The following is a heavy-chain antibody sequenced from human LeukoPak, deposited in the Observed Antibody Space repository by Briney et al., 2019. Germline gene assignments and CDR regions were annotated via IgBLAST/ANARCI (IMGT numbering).Heavy chain of an antibody. CDR2: IYSGGSI. CDR1: GLTVSSY. Sequence: PGGSLRLSCAPSGLTVSSYMSWARQAPGKGLEWVSVIYSGGSIYYADSVKGRFTISRDKSKNALYLQMNSLRAEDTAVYYCARPPYGGVDYWGQGTLVTVSS. D-gene: IGHD4-23*01. J-gene: IGHJ4*02. CDR3: ARPPYGGVDY. V-gene: IGHV3-66*04.